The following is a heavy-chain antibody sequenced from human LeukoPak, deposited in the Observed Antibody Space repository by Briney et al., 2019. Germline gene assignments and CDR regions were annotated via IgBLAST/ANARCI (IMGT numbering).Heavy chain of an antibody. CDR1: GGSFSGYY. CDR3: ARAVGASEETKI. J-gene: IGHJ4*02. Sequence: SETLSLTCAVYGGSFSGYYWSWVRQPPGKGLEWIGEIYHSGSTNYHPSLKSRVTISVDKSKSQFSLRLSSVTAADTAVYYCARAVGASEETKIWGQGTLVTVSS. D-gene: IGHD1-26*01. V-gene: IGHV4-34*01. CDR2: IYHSGST.